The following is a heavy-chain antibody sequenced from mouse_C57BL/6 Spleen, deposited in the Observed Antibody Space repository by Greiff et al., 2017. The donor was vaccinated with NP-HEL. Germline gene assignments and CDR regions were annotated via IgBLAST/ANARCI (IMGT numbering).Heavy chain of an antibody. V-gene: IGHV1-82*01. CDR2: IYPGDGDT. CDR1: GYAFSSSW. CDR3: ARSTITTVVATKDYAMDY. D-gene: IGHD1-1*01. Sequence: VQLQQSGPELVKPGASVKISCKASGYAFSSSWMNWVKQRPGKGLEWIGRIYPGDGDTNYIGKFKGKATLTADKSSSTAYMQLSSLTSEDSAVYFCARSTITTVVATKDYAMDYWGQGTSVTVSS. J-gene: IGHJ4*01.